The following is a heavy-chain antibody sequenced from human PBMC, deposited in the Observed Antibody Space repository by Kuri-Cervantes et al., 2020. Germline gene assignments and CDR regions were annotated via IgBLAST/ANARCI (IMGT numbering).Heavy chain of an antibody. J-gene: IGHJ4*02. CDR3: ARSYSSGWYVL. CDR2: IYYSGST. CDR1: GGSFSGYY. V-gene: IGHV4-59*01. D-gene: IGHD6-19*01. Sequence: GSLRLSCAVYGGSFSGYYWSWIRQPPGKGLEWIGYIYYSGSTNYNPSLKSRVTISVDTSKNQFSLKLSSVTAADTAVYYCARSYSSGWYVLWGQGTLVTVSS.